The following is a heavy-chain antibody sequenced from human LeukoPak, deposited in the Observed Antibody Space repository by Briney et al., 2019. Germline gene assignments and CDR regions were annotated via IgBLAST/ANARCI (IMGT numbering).Heavy chain of an antibody. Sequence: GRSLRLSCAASGFTFDDYAMHWVRQAPGRGLEWVSGISWNSGSIGYADSVKGRFTISRDNAKNSLYLQMNSLRAEDMALYYCAKGYCSSTSCYTDYWGQGTLVTVSS. J-gene: IGHJ4*02. CDR2: ISWNSGSI. CDR3: AKGYCSSTSCYTDY. V-gene: IGHV3-9*03. CDR1: GFTFDDYA. D-gene: IGHD2-2*02.